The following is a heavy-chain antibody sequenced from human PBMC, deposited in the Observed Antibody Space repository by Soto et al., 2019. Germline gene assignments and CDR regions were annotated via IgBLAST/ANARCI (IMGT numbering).Heavy chain of an antibody. CDR1: GGSFSGYY. CDR3: AHSGYAYGGGWFDP. V-gene: IGHV4-34*01. J-gene: IGHJ5*02. D-gene: IGHD5-12*01. CDR2: INHSGST. Sequence: QVQLQQWGAGLLKPSETLSLTCAVYGGSFSGYYWSWIRQPPGKGLEWIGEINHSGSTNYNPSLKSRVPISVDTSKNQFSLKLSSVTAADTAVYYCAHSGYAYGGGWFDPWGQGTLVTVSS.